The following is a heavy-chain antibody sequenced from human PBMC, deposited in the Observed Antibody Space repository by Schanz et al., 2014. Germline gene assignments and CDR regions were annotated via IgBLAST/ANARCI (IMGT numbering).Heavy chain of an antibody. Sequence: EVQLVESGGGLIQPGGSLRLSCAVSGSSVSTNYMSWARQAPGKGLEWISSLYINAGSTRYADSVKGRFFISRDSSKNTLFLQMNSLRADDTAIYFCARDEGRDGYNLAFDVWGQGTLVTVSS. J-gene: IGHJ3*01. D-gene: IGHD2-21*01. CDR2: LYINAGST. CDR1: GSSVSTNY. V-gene: IGHV3-53*01. CDR3: ARDEGRDGYNLAFDV.